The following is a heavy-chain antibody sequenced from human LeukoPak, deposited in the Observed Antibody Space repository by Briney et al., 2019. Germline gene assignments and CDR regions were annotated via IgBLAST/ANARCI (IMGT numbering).Heavy chain of an antibody. CDR2: ISYDGSNK. CDR1: GFTFSTYA. D-gene: IGHD1-20*01. CDR3: ARGHNWNDGRFYFYGIDV. V-gene: IGHV3-30-3*01. Sequence: GRSLRLSCAASGFTFSTYAMHWVRQAPGKGLEWVAVISYDGSNKYYADSVKVRFTSSRDNSKNTLYLQMNSLSAEDTALYYCARGHNWNDGRFYFYGIDVWGQGTTVTVSS. J-gene: IGHJ6*02.